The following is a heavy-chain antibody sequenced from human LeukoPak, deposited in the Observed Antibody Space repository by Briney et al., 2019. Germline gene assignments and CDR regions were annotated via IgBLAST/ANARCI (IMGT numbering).Heavy chain of an antibody. CDR3: ASLRRTSSDAFDI. CDR1: GFTFSSYS. V-gene: IGHV3-48*01. CDR2: ISSSSSTI. Sequence: GGSLRLSCAASGFTFSSYSMNWVRQAPGKGLEWVSYISSSSSTIYYADSVKGRVTISRDNAKNSLYLQMNSLRAEDTAVYYCASLRRTSSDAFDIWGQGTMVTVSS. J-gene: IGHJ3*02.